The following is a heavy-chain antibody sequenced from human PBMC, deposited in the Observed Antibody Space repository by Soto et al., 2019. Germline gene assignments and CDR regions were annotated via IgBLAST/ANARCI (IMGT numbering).Heavy chain of an antibody. Sequence: GESLKISCKGSGYSFTSYWIGWVRQMPGKGLEWMGIIYPGDSDTRCSPSFQGQVTISADKSISTAYLQWSSLKASDTAMYYCARLAGVPAAIIYYGMDVWGQGTTVTVSS. CDR2: IYPGDSDT. CDR3: ARLAGVPAAIIYYGMDV. J-gene: IGHJ6*02. D-gene: IGHD2-2*01. V-gene: IGHV5-51*01. CDR1: GYSFTSYW.